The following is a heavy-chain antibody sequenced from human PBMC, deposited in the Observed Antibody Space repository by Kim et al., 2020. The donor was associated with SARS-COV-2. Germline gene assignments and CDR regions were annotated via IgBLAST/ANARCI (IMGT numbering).Heavy chain of an antibody. D-gene: IGHD1-20*01. V-gene: IGHV3-64*01. Sequence: GGSLRLSCAASGFTFSSYAMHWVRQAPGKGLEYVSAISSNGGSTYYANSVKGRFTISRDNSKNTLYLQMGSLRAEDMAVYYCARVGRGGITGTFDYWGQGTLVTVSS. CDR2: ISSNGGST. J-gene: IGHJ4*02. CDR3: ARVGRGGITGTFDY. CDR1: GFTFSSYA.